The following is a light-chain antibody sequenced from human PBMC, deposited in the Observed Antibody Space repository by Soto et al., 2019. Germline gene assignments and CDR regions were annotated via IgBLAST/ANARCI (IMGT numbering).Light chain of an antibody. CDR3: SSYTGSSLL. J-gene: IGLJ2*01. Sequence: QSALTQPASVSGSPGQSITISCTGTSSDVAGDNYVSWYQQHPGKAPKLMIYDVSNRPSGVSNRFSGSMSGNTASLTISGLQAEDAADYYCSSYTGSSLLFGGGTKVTVL. CDR2: DVS. CDR1: SSDVAGDNY. V-gene: IGLV2-14*03.